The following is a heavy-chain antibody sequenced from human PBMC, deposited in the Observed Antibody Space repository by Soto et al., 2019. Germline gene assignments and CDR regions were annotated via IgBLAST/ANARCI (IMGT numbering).Heavy chain of an antibody. CDR1: GYTFTSYD. V-gene: IGHV1-8*01. D-gene: IGHD6-19*01. CDR3: ASSFSQWLVRTGFDY. Sequence: ASVKVSCKASGYTFTSYDINWVRQATGQGLEWMGWMNPNNGNTRYAQKFQGRVTMTRDTSVSTAYMELSSLRSEDTAVYYCASSFSQWLVRTGFDYWGQGTLVTVSS. J-gene: IGHJ4*02. CDR2: MNPNNGNT.